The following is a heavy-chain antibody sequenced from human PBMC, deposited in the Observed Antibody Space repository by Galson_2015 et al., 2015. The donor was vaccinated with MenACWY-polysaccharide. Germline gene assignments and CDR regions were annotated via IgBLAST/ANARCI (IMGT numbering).Heavy chain of an antibody. CDR2: TGASGGST. D-gene: IGHD1-26*01. CDR1: GVTFNMYA. CDR3: AKGSKATTKYYFDC. Sequence: SLRLSCAASGVTFNMYAMSWVRQAPGKGLEWVSSTGASGGSTYYADSVKGRVTISRDNSKNTLYLQINRLGADDTAVYYCAKGSKATTKYYFDCWGQGTLVTVSS. J-gene: IGHJ4*02. V-gene: IGHV3-23*01.